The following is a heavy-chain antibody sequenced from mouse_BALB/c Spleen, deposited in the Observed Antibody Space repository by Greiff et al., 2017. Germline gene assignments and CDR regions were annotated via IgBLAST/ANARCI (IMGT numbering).Heavy chain of an antibody. CDR3: ARGGYDGYSPYAMDY. V-gene: IGHV5-6-5*01. Sequence: DVKLVESGGGLVKPGGSLKLSCAASGFTFSSYAMSWVRQTPEKRLEWVASISSGGSTYYPDSVKGRFTISRDNARNILYLQMSSLRSEDTAMYYCARGGYDGYSPYAMDYWGQGTSVTVSS. D-gene: IGHD2-3*01. CDR2: ISSGGST. CDR1: GFTFSSYA. J-gene: IGHJ4*01.